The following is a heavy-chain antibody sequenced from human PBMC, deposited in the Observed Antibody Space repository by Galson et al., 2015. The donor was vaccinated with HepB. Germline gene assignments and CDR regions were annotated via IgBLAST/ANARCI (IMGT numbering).Heavy chain of an antibody. CDR2: IGWNSGDI. J-gene: IGHJ4*02. Sequence: SLRLSCAASGFTFDDYAMHWARQAPGKGLEWVSGIGWNSGDIAYADSVKGRFTISRDNAKNSLYLQMNSLRTEDTALYHCVKVGTDGSGSYFYSHFDFWGQGTLVTVSS. CDR1: GFTFDDYA. CDR3: VKVGTDGSGSYFYSHFDF. D-gene: IGHD3-10*01. V-gene: IGHV3-9*01.